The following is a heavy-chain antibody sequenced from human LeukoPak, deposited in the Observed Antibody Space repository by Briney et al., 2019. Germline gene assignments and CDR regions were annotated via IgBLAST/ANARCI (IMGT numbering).Heavy chain of an antibody. CDR3: ARDPPSYSSGLYGMDV. D-gene: IGHD6-19*01. CDR2: ISSSGSTI. J-gene: IGHJ6*02. Sequence: GGSLRLSCAASGFTLSDYYMSWIRQAPGKGLEWVSYISSSGSTIYYADSVKGRFTISRDNAKNSLYLQMNSLRAEDTAVYYCARDPPSYSSGLYGMDVWGQGTTVTVSS. V-gene: IGHV3-11*01. CDR1: GFTLSDYY.